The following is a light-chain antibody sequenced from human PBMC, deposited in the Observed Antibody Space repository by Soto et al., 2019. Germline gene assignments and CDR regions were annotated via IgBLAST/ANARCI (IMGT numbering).Light chain of an antibody. J-gene: IGKJ1*01. CDR2: AAS. V-gene: IGKV3-20*01. CDR1: QSVSNSY. CDR3: QQYASSRT. Sequence: EIVLTQSPGTLSLSPGERATLSCRASQSVSNSYLAWYQQKPGQAPRLLIYAASSRATGIPDRFSASGSGTDFTLTISGLEPEDFAVYYWQQYASSRTFGQGTKVEIK.